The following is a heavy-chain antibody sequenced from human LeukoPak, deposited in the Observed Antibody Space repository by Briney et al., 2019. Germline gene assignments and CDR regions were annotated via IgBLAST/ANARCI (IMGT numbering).Heavy chain of an antibody. CDR3: ARGAGDSMIVVVIYDWFDP. V-gene: IGHV1-2*02. Sequence: ASVKVSCKASGYTFTGYYMHWVRQAPGQGLEWMGWINPNSGGTNYAQKFQGRVTMTRDTSISTAYMELSRLRSDDTAVYYCARGAGDSMIVVVIYDWFDPWGQGTLVTLSS. J-gene: IGHJ5*02. CDR2: INPNSGGT. D-gene: IGHD3-22*01. CDR1: GYTFTGYY.